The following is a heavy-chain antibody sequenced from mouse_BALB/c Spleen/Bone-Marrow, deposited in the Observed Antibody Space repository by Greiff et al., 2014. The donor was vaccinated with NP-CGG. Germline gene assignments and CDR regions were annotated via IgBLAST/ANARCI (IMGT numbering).Heavy chain of an antibody. CDR1: GLTFSNYN. J-gene: IGHJ2*01. D-gene: IGHD4-1*01. CDR2: ISNGGGNT. V-gene: IGHV5-12-2*01. Sequence: DVHLVESGGDLVQPGGSLKLSCAASGLTFSNYNISWVRQTPEKRLERVAYISNGGGNTYYPDTVKGRFTISRDNAKNTLYLQMTSLKSEDTAIYYCARHETGTGQYFDYWGQGTTLTVSS. CDR3: ARHETGTGQYFDY.